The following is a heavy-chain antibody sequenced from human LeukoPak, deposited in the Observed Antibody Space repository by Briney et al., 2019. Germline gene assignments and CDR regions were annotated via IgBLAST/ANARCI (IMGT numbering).Heavy chain of an antibody. CDR1: GGSISSSSYY. Sequence: SETLSLTCTVSGGSISSSSYYWGWIRQPPGKGLEWIGSIYYSGSTYYNPSLKSRVTISVDTSKNQFSLKLSSVTAADTAVYYCARSLWSGYYFPLDYWGQGTLVTVSS. D-gene: IGHD3-3*01. CDR2: IYYSGST. CDR3: ARSLWSGYYFPLDY. J-gene: IGHJ4*02. V-gene: IGHV4-39*01.